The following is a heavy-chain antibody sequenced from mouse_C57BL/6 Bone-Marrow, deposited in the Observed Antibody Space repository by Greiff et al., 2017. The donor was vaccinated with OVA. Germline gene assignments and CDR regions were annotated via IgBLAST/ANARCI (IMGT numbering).Heavy chain of an antibody. Sequence: VQLQQPGAELVMPGASVKLSCKASGYTFTSYWMHWVKQRPGQGLEWIGEIDPSDSYTNYNQKFKGKSTLTVDKSSSTAYMQLSSLTSEDSAVYYCARPRYGSSWTAWFAYWGQGTLVTVSA. J-gene: IGHJ3*01. CDR3: ARPRYGSSWTAWFAY. CDR1: GYTFTSYW. D-gene: IGHD1-1*01. CDR2: IDPSDSYT. V-gene: IGHV1-69*01.